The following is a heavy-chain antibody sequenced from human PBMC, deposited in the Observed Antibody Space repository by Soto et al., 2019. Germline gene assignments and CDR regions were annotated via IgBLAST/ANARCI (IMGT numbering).Heavy chain of an antibody. Sequence: EVQLLESGGGLEQPGGSLRLSCAASGFTFSSYAMSWVRQAPGKGLEWVSAIRGSGGSTYYADSVKDRFTISRDNSKNTLYLQMNSLRAEDTAVYYCAKGSPPDVYSDAGVYPWALYYFDYWGQGTLVTVSS. D-gene: IGHD3-22*01. CDR3: AKGSPPDVYSDAGVYPWALYYFDY. CDR1: GFTFSSYA. J-gene: IGHJ4*02. V-gene: IGHV3-23*01. CDR2: IRGSGGST.